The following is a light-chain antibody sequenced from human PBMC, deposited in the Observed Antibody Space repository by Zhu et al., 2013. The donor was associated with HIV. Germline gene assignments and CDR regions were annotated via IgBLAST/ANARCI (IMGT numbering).Light chain of an antibody. CDR3: QSADSSGTVV. Sequence: SYELTQPPSVSVSPGQTARITCSGDALPKQYAYWYQQKPGQAPVLVIYKDSERPSGMPERFSGSSSGTTVTLTISGVQAEDEADYYCQSADSSGTVVFAGGTKLTVL. J-gene: IGLJ3*02. CDR1: ALPKQY. V-gene: IGLV3-25*03. CDR2: KDS.